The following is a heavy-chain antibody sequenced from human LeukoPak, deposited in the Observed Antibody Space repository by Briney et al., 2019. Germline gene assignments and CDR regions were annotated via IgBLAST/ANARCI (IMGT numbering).Heavy chain of an antibody. CDR3: ARFPAEMVTIMGGNFDY. J-gene: IGHJ4*02. CDR2: IRGSGGST. D-gene: IGHD5-24*01. V-gene: IGHV3-23*01. CDR1: GFSFSNYA. Sequence: GGSLRLSCAASGFSFSNYAMSWVRQAPGKGLEWVSDIRGSGGSTNYADSVKGRFTISRDNSKNILYLQMDSLRAEDTAVYDCARFPAEMVTIMGGNFDYWAREPWSPSPQ.